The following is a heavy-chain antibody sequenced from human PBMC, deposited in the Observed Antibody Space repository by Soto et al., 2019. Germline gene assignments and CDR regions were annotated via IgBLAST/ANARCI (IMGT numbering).Heavy chain of an antibody. CDR2: ISGSGGST. Sequence: GGSLRLSCAASGFTFSSYAMSWVRQAPGKGLEWVSAISGSGGSTYYADSVKGRFTISRDNSKNTLYLQINSLRAEDKAVYYCAKKRGYRGLRYYYYYLDVWGKGTTVTVSS. CDR3: AKKRGYRGLRYYYYYLDV. CDR1: GFTFSSYA. V-gene: IGHV3-23*01. D-gene: IGHD5-18*01. J-gene: IGHJ6*03.